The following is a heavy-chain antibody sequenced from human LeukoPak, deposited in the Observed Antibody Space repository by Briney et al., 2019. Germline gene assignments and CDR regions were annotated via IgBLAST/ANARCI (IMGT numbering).Heavy chain of an antibody. CDR3: ARDGSDSSGYYWDYYFDY. CDR2: ISYDGSNK. Sequence: GGSLRLSCAGSGFTFSSYAMHWVRQAPGKGLEWVAVISYDGSNKYYADSVKGRFTISRDNSKNTLYLQMNSLRAEDTAVYYCARDGSDSSGYYWDYYFDYWGQGTLVTVSS. CDR1: GFTFSSYA. D-gene: IGHD3-22*01. J-gene: IGHJ4*02. V-gene: IGHV3-30-3*01.